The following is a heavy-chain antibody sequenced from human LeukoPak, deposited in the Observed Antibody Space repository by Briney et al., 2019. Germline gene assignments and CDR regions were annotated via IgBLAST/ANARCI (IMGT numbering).Heavy chain of an antibody. CDR2: INPDGSGT. V-gene: IGHV3-74*01. CDR1: GFAFSTSW. Sequence: GGSLRLSCAASGFAFSTSWIHVVRQPPGKGLVWVSRINPDGSGTDYADSVKGRFTISRDNARNTLSLQMNSLRAEDTAVYYCARGPMSAADDYWGQGTLVTVSS. J-gene: IGHJ4*02. D-gene: IGHD2-2*01. CDR3: ARGPMSAADDY.